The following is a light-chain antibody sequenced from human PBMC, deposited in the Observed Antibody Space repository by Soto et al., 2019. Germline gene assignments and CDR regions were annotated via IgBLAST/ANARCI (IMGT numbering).Light chain of an antibody. Sequence: QSALTQPASVSGSPGQSITISCTGTSSDVGGYNYVSWYQQHPGKAPKLMIYEVSKRPSGVPDRFSGSKSGNTASLTVSGLQAEDEADYYCSSYAGSNSYVSGNGTKVTVL. J-gene: IGLJ1*01. CDR2: EVS. CDR1: SSDVGGYNY. CDR3: SSYAGSNSYV. V-gene: IGLV2-8*01.